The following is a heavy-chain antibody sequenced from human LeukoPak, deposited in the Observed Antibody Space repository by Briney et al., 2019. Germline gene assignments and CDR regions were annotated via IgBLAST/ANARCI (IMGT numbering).Heavy chain of an antibody. D-gene: IGHD4-23*01. CDR1: GYTFTSYY. CDR2: INPSGGST. J-gene: IGHJ4*02. CDR3: ARAAAMVVNRNYFDY. V-gene: IGHV1-46*01. Sequence: ASVKVSRKASGYTFTSYYMHWVRQAPGQGLEWMGIINPSGGSTSYAQKFQGRVTMTRDTSTSTVYMELSSLRSEDTAVYYCARAAAMVVNRNYFDYWGQGTLVTVSS.